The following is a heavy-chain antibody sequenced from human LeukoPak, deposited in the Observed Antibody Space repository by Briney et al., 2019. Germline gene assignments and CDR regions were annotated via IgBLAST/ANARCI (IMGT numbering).Heavy chain of an antibody. CDR3: AKRGAEVGATVAPGDY. D-gene: IGHD1-26*01. CDR1: GGSISSSSYY. V-gene: IGHV4-39*01. Sequence: PSETLSLTCTVSGGSISSSSYYWGWIRQPPGKGLEWIGSIYYSGSTYYNPSLKSRVTISVDTSKNQFSLKLSSVTAADTAVYYCAKRGAEVGATVAPGDYWGQGTLVTVSS. J-gene: IGHJ4*02. CDR2: IYYSGST.